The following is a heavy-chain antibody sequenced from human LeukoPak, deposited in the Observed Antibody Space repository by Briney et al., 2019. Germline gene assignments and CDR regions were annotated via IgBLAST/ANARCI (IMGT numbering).Heavy chain of an antibody. J-gene: IGHJ4*02. CDR1: GGSISSSSYY. D-gene: IGHD3-3*01. CDR2: IYYSGST. CDR3: AGTYYDFWSGYSDY. V-gene: IGHV4-39*01. Sequence: ASETLSLTCTVSGGSISSSSYYWGWIRQPPGKGLEWIGSIYYSGSTYYHPSLKSRVTISVDTSKNQFSLKLSSVTAADTAVYYCAGTYYDFWSGYSDYWGQGTLVTVSS.